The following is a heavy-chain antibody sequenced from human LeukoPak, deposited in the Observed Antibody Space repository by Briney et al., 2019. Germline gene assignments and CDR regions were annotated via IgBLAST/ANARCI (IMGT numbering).Heavy chain of an antibody. D-gene: IGHD2-21*02. CDR3: ATAYCGGDCYPDW. J-gene: IGHJ4*02. V-gene: IGHV3-23*01. Sequence: GGSLRLSCAASGFTFSSYAMSWVRQAPGKGLEWVSAISGSGGSTYYTDSVKGRFTISRDNSKNTLYLQMNSLRAEDTAVYYCATAYCGGDCYPDWWGQGTLVTVSS. CDR1: GFTFSSYA. CDR2: ISGSGGST.